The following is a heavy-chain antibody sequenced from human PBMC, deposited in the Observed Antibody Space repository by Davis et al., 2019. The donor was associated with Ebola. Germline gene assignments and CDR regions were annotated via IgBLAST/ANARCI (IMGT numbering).Heavy chain of an antibody. V-gene: IGHV3-30*18. J-gene: IGHJ4*02. Sequence: GESLKISCAASGFTFSSYGMHWVRQAPGKGLEWVAVISYDGSNKYYADSVKGRFTISRDNSKNTLYLQMNSLRAEDTAVYYCAKDSGPNYWRSMDLDYWGQGTLVTVSS. CDR2: ISYDGSNK. CDR3: AKDSGPNYWRSMDLDY. CDR1: GFTFSSYG. D-gene: IGHD2/OR15-2a*01.